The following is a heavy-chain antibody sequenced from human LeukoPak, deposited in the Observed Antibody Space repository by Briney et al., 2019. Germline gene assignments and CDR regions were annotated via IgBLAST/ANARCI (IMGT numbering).Heavy chain of an antibody. J-gene: IGHJ4*02. Sequence: GGSVRLSCAASGFTFSNYVMSWVRQAPGMGLEWVSSIGATDTNTYYADSVKGRFTISRDNSKNSVYLQINSLRADDTVLYYCAIVQYTDLDMNFDSWGQGTLVTVSS. D-gene: IGHD3-9*01. CDR2: IGATDTNT. V-gene: IGHV3-23*01. CDR1: GFTFSNYV. CDR3: AIVQYTDLDMNFDS.